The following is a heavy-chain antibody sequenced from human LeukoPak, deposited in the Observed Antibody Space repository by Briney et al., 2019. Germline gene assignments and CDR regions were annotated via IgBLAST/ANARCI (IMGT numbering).Heavy chain of an antibody. D-gene: IGHD1-26*01. CDR3: ARGREGAKTRYFDL. V-gene: IGHV3-64*01. Sequence: GGSLRLSCAASGFTFSSHAMHWVRQAPGKGLECVSTISDSGDRTYYANSVKGRFSVSRDNSKNTLYLQMGSLRAEDVAVYYCARGREGAKTRYFDLWGHGTLVTVSS. CDR2: ISDSGDRT. J-gene: IGHJ2*01. CDR1: GFTFSSHA.